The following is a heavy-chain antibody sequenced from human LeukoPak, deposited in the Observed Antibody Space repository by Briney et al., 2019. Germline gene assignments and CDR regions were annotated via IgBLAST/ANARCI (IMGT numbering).Heavy chain of an antibody. J-gene: IGHJ5*02. CDR3: AKGRSSSSSRWFDP. CDR1: GFTFSSYA. Sequence: GGSLRLSCAASGFTFSSYAMSWVRQALGKGLEWVSAISGSGDSTYYADSVKGRFTISRDNSKNTLYLQMNSLRAEDTAVYYCAKGRSSSSSRWFDPWGQGTLVTVSS. D-gene: IGHD6-6*01. V-gene: IGHV3-23*01. CDR2: ISGSGDST.